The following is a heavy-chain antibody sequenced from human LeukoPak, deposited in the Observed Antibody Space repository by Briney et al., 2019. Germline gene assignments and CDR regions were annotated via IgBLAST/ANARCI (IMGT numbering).Heavy chain of an antibody. Sequence: GASVKVSCNASGYTFTSYAISWVRQAPGQGLEWMGWISTYNGNTNYAQKFQGRVTLTTDTSTSTAFMDLRSLRSDDTAVYHCARVAIGSWYFDLWGRGTLVTVSS. CDR1: GYTFTSYA. D-gene: IGHD2-15*01. CDR2: ISTYNGNT. J-gene: IGHJ2*01. CDR3: ARVAIGSWYFDL. V-gene: IGHV1-18*01.